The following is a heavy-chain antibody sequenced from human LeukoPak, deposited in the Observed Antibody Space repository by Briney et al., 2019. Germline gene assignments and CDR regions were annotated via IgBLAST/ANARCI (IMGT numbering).Heavy chain of an antibody. J-gene: IGHJ4*02. Sequence: GGSLRLSCAASGFTFSSYWMHWVRQAPGKGLVWVSRINSDGSSTSYADSVKGRFTISRDNAKNTLYLQMNSLRAEDTAVYYCARPYYDFWSGYVQSVFDYWGQGTLVTVSS. CDR3: ARPYYDFWSGYVQSVFDY. CDR1: GFTFSSYW. V-gene: IGHV3-74*01. D-gene: IGHD3-3*01. CDR2: INSDGSST.